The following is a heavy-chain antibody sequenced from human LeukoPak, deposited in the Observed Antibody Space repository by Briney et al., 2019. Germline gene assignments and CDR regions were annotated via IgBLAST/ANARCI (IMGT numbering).Heavy chain of an antibody. Sequence: PGGSLRLSCAASGFTFSSYAMHWVRQAPGKGLEWVAVISYDGSNKYYADSVKGRFTISRDNPKNTLYLQMNSLRAEDTAVYYCASPSSRFLEWLMDFDYWGQGALVTVSS. CDR3: ASPSSRFLEWLMDFDY. D-gene: IGHD3-3*01. CDR1: GFTFSSYA. V-gene: IGHV3-30-3*01. CDR2: ISYDGSNK. J-gene: IGHJ4*02.